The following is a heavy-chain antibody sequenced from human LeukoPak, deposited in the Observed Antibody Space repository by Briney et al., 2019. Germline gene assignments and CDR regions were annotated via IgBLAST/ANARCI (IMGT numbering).Heavy chain of an antibody. CDR2: LSYNATTV. CDR1: GLTFSRRE. D-gene: IGHD5-12*01. J-gene: IGHJ4*02. Sequence: GRSLTLSCSASGLTFSRREMAWVRQAAGRGREWVSYLSYNATTVLHPASLKGRFTLSRDNAKNSLYLQRDSLRVEDTAFYFCARAPYTGFDLHFDQWGQGTLVTVSS. CDR3: ARAPYTGFDLHFDQ. V-gene: IGHV3-48*03.